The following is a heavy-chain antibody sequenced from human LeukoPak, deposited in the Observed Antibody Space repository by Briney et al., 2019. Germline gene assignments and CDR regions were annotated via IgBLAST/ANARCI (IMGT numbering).Heavy chain of an antibody. CDR3: AGVELELRSNWFDP. CDR1: GGSISSSSYY. J-gene: IGHJ5*02. CDR2: IYYSGST. V-gene: IGHV4-39*01. Sequence: PSETLSLTCTVSGGSISSSSYYWGWIRQPPGKGLEWIGSIYYSGSTYYNPSLKSRVTISVDTSKNQFSLKLSSVTAADTAVYYCAGVELELRSNWFDPWGQGTLVTVSS. D-gene: IGHD1-7*01.